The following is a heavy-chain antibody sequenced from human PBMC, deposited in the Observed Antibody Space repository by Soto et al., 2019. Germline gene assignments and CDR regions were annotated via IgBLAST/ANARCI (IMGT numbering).Heavy chain of an antibody. Sequence: ESGGGLVQPGGSLRLSCAASGFTFSSYEMNWVRQAPGKGLEWVSYISSSGSTIYYADSVKGRFTISRDNAKNSLYLQMNSLRAEDTAVYYCARDMDTAMEWWFDPWGQGTLVTVSS. CDR1: GFTFSSYE. D-gene: IGHD5-18*01. CDR3: ARDMDTAMEWWFDP. CDR2: ISSSGSTI. J-gene: IGHJ5*02. V-gene: IGHV3-48*03.